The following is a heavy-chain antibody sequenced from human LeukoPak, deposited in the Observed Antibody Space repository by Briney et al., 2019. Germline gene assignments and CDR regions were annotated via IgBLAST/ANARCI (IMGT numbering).Heavy chain of an antibody. V-gene: IGHV3-11*01. CDR3: AREADVLYASFDY. D-gene: IGHD2-8*02. CDR2: ISSSGSTI. CDR1: GFTFSDYY. J-gene: IGHJ4*02. Sequence: PGGSLRLSCAASGFTFSDYYMSWFRHAPGKGLRGVSYISSSGSTIYYADSGKGRFTISRDNAKNSLYLQMNSLRAEDTAVYYCAREADVLYASFDYWGQGTLVTVSS.